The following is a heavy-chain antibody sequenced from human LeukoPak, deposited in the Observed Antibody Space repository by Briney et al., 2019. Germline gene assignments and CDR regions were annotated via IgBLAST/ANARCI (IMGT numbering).Heavy chain of an antibody. CDR1: GFTFSSYA. CDR2: ISGSGGST. Sequence: PGGSLRLSCAASGFTFSSYAMHRVRQAPGKGLEWVSAISGSGGSTYYADSVKGRFTISRDNSKNTLYLQMNSLRAEDTAVYYCAKGALGYCSSTSCYASGAFDIWGQGTMVTVSS. CDR3: AKGALGYCSSTSCYASGAFDI. V-gene: IGHV3-23*01. J-gene: IGHJ3*02. D-gene: IGHD2-2*01.